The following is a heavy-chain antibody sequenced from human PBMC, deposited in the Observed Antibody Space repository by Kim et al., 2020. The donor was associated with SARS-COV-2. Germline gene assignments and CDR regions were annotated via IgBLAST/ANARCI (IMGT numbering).Heavy chain of an antibody. Sequence: PSFQGHVTISADKSISTAYLQWSSLKASDTAMYYCARPQGFGGSYYMFDYWGQGTLVTVSS. J-gene: IGHJ4*02. V-gene: IGHV5-10-1*01. D-gene: IGHD1-26*01. CDR3: ARPQGFGGSYYMFDY.